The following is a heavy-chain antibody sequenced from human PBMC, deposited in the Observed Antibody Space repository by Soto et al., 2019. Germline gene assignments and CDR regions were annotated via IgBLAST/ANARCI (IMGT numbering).Heavy chain of an antibody. CDR1: GFTFSSFW. CDR2: INTDGSST. CDR3: AKRGVDSFGLSY. V-gene: IGHV3-74*01. D-gene: IGHD5-18*01. J-gene: IGHJ4*02. Sequence: EVQLVESGGGLVQPGGSLRLSCAVSGFTFSSFWMHWVRQAPGEGLVWVSRINTDGSSTSYADSVKGRFTISRDNAKNTLYLQMNSPGVEDTAMYYCAKRGVDSFGLSYWGQGTLVTVSS.